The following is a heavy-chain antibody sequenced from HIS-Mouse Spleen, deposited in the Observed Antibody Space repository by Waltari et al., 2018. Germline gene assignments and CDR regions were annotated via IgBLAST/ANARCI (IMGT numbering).Heavy chain of an antibody. D-gene: IGHD1-26*01. CDR1: GFPVSSYG. CDR3: AKDRGSQFDY. J-gene: IGHJ4*02. Sequence: QVQLVESGGGVVQPGRSRRHSCAASGFPVSSYGMPWVRQAPGKGLEWVAVISYDGSNKYYADSVKGRFTISRDNSKNTLYLQMNSLRAEDTAVYYCAKDRGSQFDYWGQGTLVTVSS. CDR2: ISYDGSNK. V-gene: IGHV3-30*18.